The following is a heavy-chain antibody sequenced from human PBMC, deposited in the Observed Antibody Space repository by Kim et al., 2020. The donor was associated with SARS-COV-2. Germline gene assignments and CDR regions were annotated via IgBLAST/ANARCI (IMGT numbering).Heavy chain of an antibody. CDR3: ARGGVAGPAF. D-gene: IGHD2-15*01. V-gene: IGHV3-48*02. Sequence: GGSLRLSCVVSGFTFSTYGMNWVRQAPGKGLEWVSYISGGSGTIYYADSVKGRFAVSRDNTKNSLYLQMNSLTDEDTAVYYCARGGVAGPAFWGPGTLVT. CDR2: ISGGSGTI. J-gene: IGHJ1*01. CDR1: GFTFSTYG.